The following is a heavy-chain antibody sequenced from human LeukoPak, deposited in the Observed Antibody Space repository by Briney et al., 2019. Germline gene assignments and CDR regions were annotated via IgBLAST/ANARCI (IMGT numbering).Heavy chain of an antibody. V-gene: IGHV3-30*18. CDR2: ISYDGSNK. CDR3: AKLISSGEFDY. Sequence: GGSLRLSCAASGFTFSSYGMHSVRQAPGKGLEWVAVISYDGSNKYYADSVKGRFTISRDNSKNTLYLQMNSLRAEDTAVYYCAKLISSGEFDYWGQGTLVTVSS. J-gene: IGHJ4*02. CDR1: GFTFSSYG. D-gene: IGHD6-19*01.